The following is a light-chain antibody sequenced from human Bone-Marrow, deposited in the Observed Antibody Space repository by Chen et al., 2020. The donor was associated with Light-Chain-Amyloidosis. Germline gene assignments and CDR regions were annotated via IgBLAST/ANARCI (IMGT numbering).Light chain of an antibody. J-gene: IGLJ3*02. CDR2: SNN. V-gene: IGLV1-44*01. CDR1: SSNIGSNT. CDR3: AAWDDSLNGWV. Sequence: QSVLTQPPSASGTPVQRVTISCSGSSSNIGSNTVNWYQQLPGTAPKLLIYSNNQRPSGVPDRCSGSKSGTSASLAISGLQSEDEADYYCAAWDDSLNGWVFGGGTKLTVL.